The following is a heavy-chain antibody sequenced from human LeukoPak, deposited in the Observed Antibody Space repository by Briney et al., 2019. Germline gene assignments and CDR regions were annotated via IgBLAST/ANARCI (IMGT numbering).Heavy chain of an antibody. V-gene: IGHV3-74*01. CDR1: GFTFSSYW. J-gene: IGHJ3*02. Sequence: PGGSLRLSCAASGFTFSSYWMHWVRQAPGKGLVWVSRINSDGSSTSYADSVKGRFTISRDNAKNTLYLQMNSLRAEDTAVYYCASLYYDILTGYEILDYDAFDIWGQGTMVTVSS. CDR2: INSDGSST. CDR3: ASLYYDILTGYEILDYDAFDI. D-gene: IGHD3-9*01.